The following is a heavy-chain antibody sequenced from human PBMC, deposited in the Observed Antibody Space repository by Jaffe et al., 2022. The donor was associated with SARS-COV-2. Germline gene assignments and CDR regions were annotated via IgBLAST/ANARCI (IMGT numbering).Heavy chain of an antibody. Sequence: QVQLVQSGSELKKPGASVKVSCKASGYTFTNYPMTWVRQAPGQGLEWMGWINTNTGNPAYAQGFIGRFVFSSDASVSTAYMQISSLKADDSAVYYCARVRPYNLYYYYMDVWGTGTTVTVSS. J-gene: IGHJ6*03. V-gene: IGHV7-4-1*02. CDR2: INTNTGNP. CDR1: GYTFTNYP. D-gene: IGHD1-20*01. CDR3: ARVRPYNLYYYYMDV.